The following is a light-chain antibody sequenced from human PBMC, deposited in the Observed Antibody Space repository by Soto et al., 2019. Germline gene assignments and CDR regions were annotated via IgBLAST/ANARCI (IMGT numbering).Light chain of an antibody. CDR3: ETWDSSTQV. V-gene: IGLV4-60*02. CDR1: NRHSTYI. J-gene: IGLJ3*02. Sequence: QTVVTQSSSASASLGSSVKLTCTLNNRHSTYIIAWHQQQPGKAPRYLMKLERSGSYNKGSGVPDRFSGSSSGADRYLIISNLQFEDEADYYCETWDSSTQVFGGGTKLTVL. CDR2: LERSGSY.